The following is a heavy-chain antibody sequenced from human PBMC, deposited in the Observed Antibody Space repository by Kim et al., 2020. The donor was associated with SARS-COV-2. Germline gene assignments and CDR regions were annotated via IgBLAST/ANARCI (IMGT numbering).Heavy chain of an antibody. D-gene: IGHD3-10*01. V-gene: IGHV1-3*01. CDR2: INAGNGNT. J-gene: IGHJ4*02. CDR3: ARVRVLWFGELPDY. Sequence: ASVKVSCKASGYTFTSYAMHWVRQAPGQRLEWMGWINAGNGNTKYSQKFQGRVTITRDTSASTAYMELSSLRSEDTAVYYCARVRVLWFGELPDYWGQGTLVTVPS. CDR1: GYTFTSYA.